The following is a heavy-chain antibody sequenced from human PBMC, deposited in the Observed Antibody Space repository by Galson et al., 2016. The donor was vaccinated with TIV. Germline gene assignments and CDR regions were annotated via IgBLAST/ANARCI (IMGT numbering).Heavy chain of an antibody. V-gene: IGHV1-69*05. CDR1: GGTFNNYA. CDR3: ARDIACGGSCYYFDYWAEGTVLVNADEATSKGYMELTGRRTDDTVGYVGAGEIPCGGGGNVFGD. J-gene: IGHJ4*02. D-gene: IGHD2-15*01. Sequence: SVKVSCKASGGTFNNYAVNWVRRAPGQGLEWMGGILPVSATANYAQKFQGRVSMTTDESASTVYMELTSLRPDDTAVYFCARDIACGGSCYYFDYWAEGTVLVNADEATSKGYMELTGRRTDDTVGYVGAGEIPCGGGGNVFGDWGQGTLVTVSS. CDR2: ILPVSATA.